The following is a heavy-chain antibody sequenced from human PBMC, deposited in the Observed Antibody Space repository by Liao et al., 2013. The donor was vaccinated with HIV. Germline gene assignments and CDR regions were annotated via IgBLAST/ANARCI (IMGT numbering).Heavy chain of an antibody. Sequence: QVQLQESGPGLVKPSETLSLTCTVSGGSISPYYWSWIRQSPGKGLEWIGFIYYRGSTNYNPSFNSRLTISVDTSKNQFSLQLTSLTAADTAVYYCARVQWWELHPTYFDYWGQGILVSVSS. J-gene: IGHJ4*02. CDR1: GGSISPYY. CDR2: IYYRGST. V-gene: IGHV4-59*01. D-gene: IGHD1-26*01. CDR3: ARVQWWELHPTYFDY.